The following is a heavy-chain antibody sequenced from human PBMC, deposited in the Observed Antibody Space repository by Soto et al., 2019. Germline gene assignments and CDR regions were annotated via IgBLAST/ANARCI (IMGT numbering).Heavy chain of an antibody. J-gene: IGHJ3*02. CDR1: GVSISSYY. D-gene: IGHD2-15*01. V-gene: IGHV4-59*01. CDR2: IYYSGST. CDR3: ARESMMVAAPAFDI. Sequence: SETLSLTCTVSGVSISSYYWSWIRQPPGKGLEWIGYIYYSGSTNYNPSLKSRVTISVDTSKNQFSLKLSSVTAADTAVYYCARESMMVAAPAFDIWGQGTMVTVSS.